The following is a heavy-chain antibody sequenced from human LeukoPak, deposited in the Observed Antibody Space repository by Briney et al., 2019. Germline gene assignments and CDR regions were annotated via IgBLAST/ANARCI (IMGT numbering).Heavy chain of an antibody. D-gene: IGHD5-12*01. J-gene: IGHJ4*02. CDR2: INPNSGGT. Sequence: ASVKVSCKASGYTFTGYYMHWVRQAPGQGLEWMGWINPNSGGTNYAQKLQGRVTMTTDTSTSTAYMELRSLRSDDTAVYYCAREYSGYDYGRQFDYWGQGTLVTVSS. CDR1: GYTFTGYY. V-gene: IGHV1-2*02. CDR3: AREYSGYDYGRQFDY.